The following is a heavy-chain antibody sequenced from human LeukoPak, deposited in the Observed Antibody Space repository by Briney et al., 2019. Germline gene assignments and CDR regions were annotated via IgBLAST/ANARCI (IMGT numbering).Heavy chain of an antibody. Sequence: GGSLRLSCAASGFTLSSYAMTWVRQAPGKGLEWVSVIWDDGSTQFSADSVKGRFTISRDNSKNTLYLQMNRLRAEDTAVYYCARDLGTDMTWEGVFEYWGQGALVTVSA. D-gene: IGHD1-26*01. V-gene: IGHV3-33*08. CDR2: IWDDGSTQ. CDR1: GFTLSSYA. CDR3: ARDLGTDMTWEGVFEY. J-gene: IGHJ4*02.